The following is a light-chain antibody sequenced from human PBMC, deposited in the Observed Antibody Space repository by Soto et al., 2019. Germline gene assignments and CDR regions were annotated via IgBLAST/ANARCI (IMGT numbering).Light chain of an antibody. CDR2: SNN. J-gene: IGLJ2*01. V-gene: IGLV1-44*01. CDR1: SSNIESNT. Sequence: LTQPHSASGTPGQRVTISCSGSSSNIESNTVNWYQQLPGTAPKLLIYSNNQRPSGVPDRFSGSKSGTSASLAISGLQSEDEADYYCAAWDDSLNGHVVFGGGTKLTVL. CDR3: AAWDDSLNGHVV.